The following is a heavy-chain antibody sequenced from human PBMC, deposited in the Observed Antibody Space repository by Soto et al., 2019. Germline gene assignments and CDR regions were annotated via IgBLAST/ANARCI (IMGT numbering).Heavy chain of an antibody. CDR1: GGSFSGYS. Sequence: QVQLQQWGAGLLKPSETLSLTCAVYGGSFSGYSWSWIRQPPGKGLEWIGEINHGGGTNYNPSLKTRVTIAVDTSNNQFSLKLSFVTAADRAVYYCARGGDCTSISCPLGYYYGMDVWGQGTSVTVSS. V-gene: IGHV4-34*01. CDR2: INHGGGT. D-gene: IGHD2-2*01. CDR3: ARGGDCTSISCPLGYYYGMDV. J-gene: IGHJ6*02.